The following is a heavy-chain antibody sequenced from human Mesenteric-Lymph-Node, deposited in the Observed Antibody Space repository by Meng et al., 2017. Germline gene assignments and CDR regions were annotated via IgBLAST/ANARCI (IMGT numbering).Heavy chain of an antibody. CDR2: ISSSGSTI. D-gene: IGHD2-15*01. CDR3: AKDNTPRYCSGGSCDRYFDY. J-gene: IGHJ4*02. V-gene: IGHV3-11*01. Sequence: GESLKISCAASGFTFSDYYMSWIRQAPGKGLEWVSYISSSGSTIYYADSVKGRFTISRDNAKNSLYLQMNSLRAEDTAVYYCAKDNTPRYCSGGSCDRYFDYWGQGTLVTVSS. CDR1: GFTFSDYY.